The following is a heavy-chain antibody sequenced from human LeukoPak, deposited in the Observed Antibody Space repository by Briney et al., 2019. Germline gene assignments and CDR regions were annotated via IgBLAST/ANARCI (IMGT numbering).Heavy chain of an antibody. D-gene: IGHD3-22*01. V-gene: IGHV3-48*03. CDR2: ISRTGNSI. J-gene: IGHJ5*02. CDR1: GFTLTSYE. Sequence: GGSLRLSCAASGFTLTSYEMNWVRLAPGKGLEWISYISRTGNSIYYADSVKGRFTVSRDSAKNSLYLQMNSLRAEDTAVYYCAKEGYDSSGYYYPWGQGTLVTVSS. CDR3: AKEGYDSSGYYYP.